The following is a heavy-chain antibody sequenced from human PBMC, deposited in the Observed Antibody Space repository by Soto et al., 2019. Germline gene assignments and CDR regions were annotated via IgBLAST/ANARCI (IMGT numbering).Heavy chain of an antibody. D-gene: IGHD3-9*01. V-gene: IGHV4-31*03. CDR3: ARGRYFDWLLYPDFDY. CDR1: GGSISSGGYY. J-gene: IGHJ4*02. CDR2: IYYSGST. Sequence: PSETLSLTCTVSGGSISSGGYYWSWIRQHPGKGLEWIGYIYYSGSTYYNPSLKSRVTISVDTSKNQFSLKLSSVTAADTAVYYCARGRYFDWLLYPDFDYWGQGTLVTVSS.